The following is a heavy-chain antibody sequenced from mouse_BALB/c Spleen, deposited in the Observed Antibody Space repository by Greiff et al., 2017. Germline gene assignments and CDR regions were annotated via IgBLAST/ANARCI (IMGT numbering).Heavy chain of an antibody. CDR3: ARSYYDYDVWFAY. CDR1: GFTFSSYA. CDR2: ISSGGST. D-gene: IGHD2-4*01. J-gene: IGHJ3*01. V-gene: IGHV5-6-5*01. Sequence: EVQVVESGGGLVKPGGSLKLSCAASGFTFSSYAMSWVRQTPEKRLEWVASISSGGSTYYPDSVKGRFTISRDNARNILYLQMSSLRSEDTAMYYCARSYYDYDVWFAYWGQGTLVTVSA.